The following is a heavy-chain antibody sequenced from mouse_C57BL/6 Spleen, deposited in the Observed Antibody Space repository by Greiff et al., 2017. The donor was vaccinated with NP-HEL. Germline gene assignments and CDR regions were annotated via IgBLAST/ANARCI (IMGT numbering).Heavy chain of an antibody. CDR1: GYTFTSYW. CDR3: AKIYDGYYYAMDY. CDR2: IHPTSGST. V-gene: IGHV1-64*01. Sequence: QVQLQQPGAELVKPGASVKLSCKASGYTFTSYWMHWVKQRPGQGLEWIGMIHPTSGSTNYNEKFKSKATLTVDKSSSTAYMQLSSLTSEDSAVYYCAKIYDGYYYAMDYWGQGTSVTVSS. D-gene: IGHD2-3*01. J-gene: IGHJ4*01.